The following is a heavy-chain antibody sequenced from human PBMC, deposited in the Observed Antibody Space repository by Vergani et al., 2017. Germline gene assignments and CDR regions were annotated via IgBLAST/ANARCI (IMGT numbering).Heavy chain of an antibody. CDR1: GGSISSGGYY. CDR3: ARGNPYVDFDI. Sequence: QVQLHESGPGLVKPSQTLSLTCTVSGGSISSGGYYWSWIRQPAGKGLEWIGRIYTNGVIHYNPSLNSRATISVDTSRNQISLKLTSVTATDTAIYFCARGNPYVDFDIWGQGTMITVSS. J-gene: IGHJ3*02. CDR2: IYTNGVI. V-gene: IGHV4-61*02. D-gene: IGHD3-16*01.